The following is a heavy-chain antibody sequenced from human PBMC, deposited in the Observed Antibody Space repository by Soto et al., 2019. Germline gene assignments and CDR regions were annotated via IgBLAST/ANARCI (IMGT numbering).Heavy chain of an antibody. CDR1: GGTFSSYT. Sequence: SVKVSCKASGGTFSSYTISWVRQAPGQGLEWMGRIIPILGIANYAQKFQGRVTITADKSTSTAYMELSSLRSEDTAVYYCATDSRVEYFDLWGRGTLVTVSS. CDR2: IIPILGIA. J-gene: IGHJ2*01. CDR3: ATDSRVEYFDL. D-gene: IGHD3-22*01. V-gene: IGHV1-69*02.